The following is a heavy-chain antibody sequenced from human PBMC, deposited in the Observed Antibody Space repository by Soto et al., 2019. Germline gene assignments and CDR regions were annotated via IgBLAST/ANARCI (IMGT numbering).Heavy chain of an antibody. CDR3: ARNNYGSGSYYSSFDD. Sequence: QVQLQQSGPGLVKPSQTLSLTCVISGDSVSSNSAAWNWIRQSPSRGLEWLGRTYYNSIWYTDYALFVXSXLXIXXDTSKNQVTLQLNSVTPEDTAVYYCARNNYGSGSYYSSFDDWGQGILVTVSS. D-gene: IGHD3-10*01. V-gene: IGHV6-1*01. CDR1: GDSVSSNSAA. J-gene: IGHJ4*02. CDR2: TYYNSIWYT.